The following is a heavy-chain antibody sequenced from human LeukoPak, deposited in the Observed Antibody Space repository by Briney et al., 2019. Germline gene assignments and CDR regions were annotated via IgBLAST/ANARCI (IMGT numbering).Heavy chain of an antibody. D-gene: IGHD6-13*01. CDR3: ARGYSSSWSVRYFQH. CDR2: IYYSGST. Sequence: SETLSLTCTVSGGSISSSSYYWGWIRQPPGKGLEWIGSIYYSGSTYYNPSLKSRVTISVDTSKNQFSLKLSSVTAADTAVYYCARGYSSSWSVRYFQHWGQGTLVTVSS. J-gene: IGHJ1*01. V-gene: IGHV4-39*07. CDR1: GGSISSSSYY.